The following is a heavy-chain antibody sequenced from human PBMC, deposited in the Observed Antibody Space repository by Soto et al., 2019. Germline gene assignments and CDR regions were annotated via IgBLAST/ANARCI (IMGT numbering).Heavy chain of an antibody. V-gene: IGHV4-59*01. CDR1: GGSISSYY. J-gene: IGHJ6*02. CDR2: IYYSGST. Sequence: PSETLSLTCTVSGGSISSYYWSWIRQPPGKGLEWIGYIYYSGSTNYNPSLKSRVTISVDTSKNQSSLKLSSVTAADTAVYYCARATHYYDSSGYYRPRGGMDVWGQGTTVTVSS. CDR3: ARATHYYDSSGYYRPRGGMDV. D-gene: IGHD3-22*01.